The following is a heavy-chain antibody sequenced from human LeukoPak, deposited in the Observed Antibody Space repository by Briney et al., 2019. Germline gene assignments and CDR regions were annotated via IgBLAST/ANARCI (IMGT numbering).Heavy chain of an antibody. J-gene: IGHJ4*02. CDR3: ARHTTGGGDF. D-gene: IGHD2-15*01. CDR2: IYYSGTT. V-gene: IGHV4-59*08. CDR1: GGSISGYS. Sequence: SETLSLTCTVSGGSISGYSWSWIRQSPGKGLEWIGYIYYSGTTNYNPSLKSRVTISVDTSKKQFSLKLSSVTAADTAVYYCARHTTGGGDFWGQGTLVTVSS.